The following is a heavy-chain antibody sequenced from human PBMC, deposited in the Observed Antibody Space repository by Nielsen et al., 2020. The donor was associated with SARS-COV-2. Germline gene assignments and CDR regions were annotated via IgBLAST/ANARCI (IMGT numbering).Heavy chain of an antibody. D-gene: IGHD1-26*01. CDR1: GFSFSSFS. J-gene: IGHJ4*02. CDR2: ISWNSGSI. V-gene: IGHV3-48*01. CDR3: ARGAVGSTFFDF. Sequence: GESLKISCAASGFSFSSFSMSWVRQAPGKGLEWVSGISWNSGSIGYADSVKGRFTISRDNSKNTLYLQMNGLRAEDTAVYYCARGAVGSTFFDFWGQGALVTVSS.